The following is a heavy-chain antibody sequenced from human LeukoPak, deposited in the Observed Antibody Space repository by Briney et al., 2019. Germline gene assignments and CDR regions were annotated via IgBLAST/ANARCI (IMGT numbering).Heavy chain of an antibody. V-gene: IGHV1-69*06. Sequence: SVKVSCKASGGTFSSYAISWVRQAPGQGLEWMGGIIPIFGTANYAQKFQGRVTITADKSTSTAYMELSSLRSEDTAVYYCARGLYGRHYDSLTGEYYSYYMDVWGKGTTVTISS. CDR2: IIPIFGTA. CDR3: ARGLYGRHYDSLTGEYYSYYMDV. D-gene: IGHD3-9*01. J-gene: IGHJ6*03. CDR1: GGTFSSYA.